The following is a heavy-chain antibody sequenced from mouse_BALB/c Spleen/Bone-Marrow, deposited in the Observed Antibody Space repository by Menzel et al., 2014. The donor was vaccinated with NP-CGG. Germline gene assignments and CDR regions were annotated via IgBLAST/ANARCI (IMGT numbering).Heavy chain of an antibody. CDR3: ARSGYGSSYDY. V-gene: IGHV1-80*01. D-gene: IGHD1-1*01. CDR2: IYPGDGDT. J-gene: IGHJ2*01. Sequence: QVQLQQSGAELVRPGSSVKISCKASGYAFSTYWMNWVKQRPGQGLEWIGQIYPGDGDTNYNGKFKGTATLTADKSSSTAYMQHSSLTSEDSAVYFCARSGYGSSYDYWGQGTTVTVSS. CDR1: GYAFSTYW.